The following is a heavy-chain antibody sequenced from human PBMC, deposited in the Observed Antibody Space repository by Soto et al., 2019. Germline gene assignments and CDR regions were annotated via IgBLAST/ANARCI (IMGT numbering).Heavy chain of an antibody. Sequence: QVQLVQSGAEVKKPGASVKVSCKASGYTFTSYAMHWVRQAPGQRLEWMGWINAGNGNTKYSQKFQGRVTITRDTSASTAYMELSSLRSEDTAVYYCARDRDMITFGGVIVISYGFDYWGQGTLVTVSS. CDR2: INAGNGNT. J-gene: IGHJ4*02. CDR1: GYTFTSYA. V-gene: IGHV1-3*01. CDR3: ARDRDMITFGGVIVISYGFDY. D-gene: IGHD3-16*02.